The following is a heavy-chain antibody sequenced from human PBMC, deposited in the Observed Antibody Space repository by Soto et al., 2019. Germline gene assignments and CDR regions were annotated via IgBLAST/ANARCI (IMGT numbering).Heavy chain of an antibody. J-gene: IGHJ4*02. CDR1: GFTFSSYA. CDR3: AKETYYDFWSGYPVEY. Sequence: GSLRLSCAASGFTFSSYAMSWVRQAPGKGLEWVSAISGSGGSTYYADSVKGRFTISRDNSKNTLYLQMNSLRAEDTAVYYCAKETYYDFWSGYPVEYWGQGTLVTVSS. D-gene: IGHD3-3*01. V-gene: IGHV3-23*01. CDR2: ISGSGGST.